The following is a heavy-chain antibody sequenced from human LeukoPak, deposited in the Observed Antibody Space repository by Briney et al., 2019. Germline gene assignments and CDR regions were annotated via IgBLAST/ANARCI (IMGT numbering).Heavy chain of an antibody. CDR1: GYTFTGYY. Sequence: TSVKVSCKASGYTFTGYYMHWVRQAPGQGLEWMGWINPNSGGTNYAQKFQGRVTMTRDTSISTAYMELSRLRSDDTAVYYCARGIRRLGPEYSNYGLDYWGQGTLVIVSS. CDR3: ARGIRRLGPEYSNYGLDY. CDR2: INPNSGGT. D-gene: IGHD4-11*01. J-gene: IGHJ4*02. V-gene: IGHV1-2*02.